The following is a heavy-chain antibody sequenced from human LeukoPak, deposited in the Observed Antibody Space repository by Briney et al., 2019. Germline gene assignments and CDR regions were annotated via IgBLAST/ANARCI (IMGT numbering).Heavy chain of an antibody. CDR2: INAGNGNT. CDR3: ARDHDILTGYLFDY. V-gene: IGHV1-3*01. D-gene: IGHD3-9*01. Sequence: ASVKVSCKASGYTFTCYAMHWVRQAPGQRLEWMGWINAGNGNTKYSQKFQGRVTIARDTSASTAYMELSSLRSEDTAVYYCARDHDILTGYLFDYWGQGTLVTVSS. CDR1: GYTFTCYA. J-gene: IGHJ4*02.